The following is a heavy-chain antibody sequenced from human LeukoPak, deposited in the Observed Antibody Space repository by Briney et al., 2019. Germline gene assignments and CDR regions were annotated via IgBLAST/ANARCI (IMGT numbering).Heavy chain of an antibody. D-gene: IGHD3-9*01. CDR3: ARGLVYYDILRNYFDY. Sequence: ASVKVSCKASGGTFSSYAISWVRQAPGQGLEWMGGIIPIFGTANYAQKFQGRVTITADESTSTAYMELSSLRSEDTAVYYCARGLVYYDILRNYFDYWGQGTLVTVSS. J-gene: IGHJ4*02. V-gene: IGHV1-69*13. CDR2: IIPIFGTA. CDR1: GGTFSSYA.